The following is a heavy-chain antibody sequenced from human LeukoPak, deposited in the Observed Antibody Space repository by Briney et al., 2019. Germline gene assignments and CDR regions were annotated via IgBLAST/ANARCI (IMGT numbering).Heavy chain of an antibody. V-gene: IGHV3-53*01. CDR1: GFTVSSIH. CDR2: TYTGGNS. D-gene: IGHD3-22*01. CDR3: ARGGRGSATVVAPRSFDI. J-gene: IGHJ3*02. Sequence: GGSLRLSCAASGFTVSSIHMVWVRQAPGKGLEWVSVTYTGGNSYYADSVKGRFIISRDISKNTLYLQMNSLRAEDSALYYCARGGRGSATVVAPRSFDIWGQGTMVTVSS.